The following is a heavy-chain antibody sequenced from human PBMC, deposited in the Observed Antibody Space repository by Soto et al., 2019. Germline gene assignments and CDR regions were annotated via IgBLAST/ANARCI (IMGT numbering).Heavy chain of an antibody. CDR3: ARILGGSGWYGDYFDY. D-gene: IGHD6-19*01. J-gene: IGHJ4*02. V-gene: IGHV2-70*01. CDR2: IDWDDDK. Sequence: SGPTLVNPTQTLTLTCTFSGFSLSTSGMCVSWIRQPPGKALEWLALIDWDDDKYYSTSLKTRLTISKDTSKNQVVLTMTNMDPVDTATYYCARILGGSGWYGDYFDYWGQGTLVTVSS. CDR1: GFSLSTSGMC.